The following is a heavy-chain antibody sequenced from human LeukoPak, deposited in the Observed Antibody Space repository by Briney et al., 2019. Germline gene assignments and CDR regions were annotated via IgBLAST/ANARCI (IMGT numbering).Heavy chain of an antibody. D-gene: IGHD6-13*01. CDR1: GFTFNRNW. J-gene: IGHJ6*03. Sequence: PGGSLRLSCADSGFTFNRNWMHWVRQAPGKGLMWVSRIGPDGSSRGYADSVEGRFTVSRDNAKNMVYLQMNSLRAEDTAVYYCARGLAAAGMSYYYYYMDVWGKGTTVTVSS. CDR3: ARGLAAAGMSYYYYYMDV. V-gene: IGHV3-74*01. CDR2: IGPDGSSR.